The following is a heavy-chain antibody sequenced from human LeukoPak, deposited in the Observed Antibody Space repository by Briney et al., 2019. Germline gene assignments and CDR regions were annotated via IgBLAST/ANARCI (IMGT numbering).Heavy chain of an antibody. D-gene: IGHD3-22*01. J-gene: IGHJ4*02. Sequence: PSETLSLTCTVSGGSISSGDYYWSWIRQHPGKGLEWIGYIYYSGSTYSNPSLKSRVSISLDTSKNQFSLQLNSVTAADTAVYFCASLTYHSDSRGCFLFYFHYWGQGTLVTVSS. CDR2: IYYSGST. CDR3: ASLTYHSDSRGCFLFYFHY. V-gene: IGHV4-31*03. CDR1: GGSISSGDYY.